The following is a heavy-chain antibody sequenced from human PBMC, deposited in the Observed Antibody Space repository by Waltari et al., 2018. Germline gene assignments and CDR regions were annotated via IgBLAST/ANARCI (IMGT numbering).Heavy chain of an antibody. CDR3: ARDRGTATPLDP. Sequence: EVQVVESGGGLVQPGGSLRLSCVASGFTFSSHWMHWVRQVSGKGLEWVSRMTTDETNTAYADAVKGRFTVSRDNAKNTVYLQMTSVRAEDTGIYYCARDRGTATPLDPWGQGTVVTVSS. CDR1: GFTFSSHW. V-gene: IGHV3-74*03. D-gene: IGHD3-10*01. J-gene: IGHJ5*02. CDR2: MTTDETNT.